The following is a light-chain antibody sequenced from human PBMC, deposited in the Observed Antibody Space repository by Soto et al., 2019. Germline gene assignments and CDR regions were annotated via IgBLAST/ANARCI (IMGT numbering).Light chain of an antibody. V-gene: IGKV3-15*01. CDR2: GAS. CDR1: QSVSSS. CDR3: QQYDKWPRT. Sequence: IVMTQSPATLSVSPGERATLSCRTSQSVSSSLAWYQQKPGQAPSLLIYGASTRATGIPDRFSGGGSGAEYTLTISSLQSEDFAVYYCQQYDKWPRTFGQGTKVDIK. J-gene: IGKJ1*01.